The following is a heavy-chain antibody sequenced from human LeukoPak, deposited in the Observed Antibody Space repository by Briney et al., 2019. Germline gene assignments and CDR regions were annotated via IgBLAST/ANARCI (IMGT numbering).Heavy chain of an antibody. D-gene: IGHD1-14*01. CDR3: AKAGGFHFAFDI. Sequence: GGSLRLSCAASGFTFSNYAMSWVRQAPGKGLEWVSGISASGDTTNYADSVKGRVTNSRDNSRNTLYLQLSSLRAEHTAVYYCAKAGGFHFAFDIWGQGTMVTVSS. V-gene: IGHV3-23*01. J-gene: IGHJ3*02. CDR1: GFTFSNYA. CDR2: ISASGDTT.